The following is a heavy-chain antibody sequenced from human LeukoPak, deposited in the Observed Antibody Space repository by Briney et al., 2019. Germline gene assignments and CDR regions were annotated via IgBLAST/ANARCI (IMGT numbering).Heavy chain of an antibody. CDR1: GFTFSDYI. Sequence: GGSLRLSCVGSGFTFSDYILDWVRQAPGKGLEWVGRIRRKRNSYSTEYVASVKDRFSISRDDLQKTLYQDMYSLKTEDTAVYYCSRDGTEGDDSGFDIWGPGTMVTVSS. V-gene: IGHV3-72*01. J-gene: IGHJ3*02. CDR3: SRDGTEGDDSGFDI. CDR2: IRRKRNSYST. D-gene: IGHD3-22*01.